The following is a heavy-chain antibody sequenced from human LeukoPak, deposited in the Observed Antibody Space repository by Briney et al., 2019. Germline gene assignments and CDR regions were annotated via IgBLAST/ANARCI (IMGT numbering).Heavy chain of an antibody. J-gene: IGHJ4*02. V-gene: IGHV4-4*02. CDR3: ARLGNYDILTGSDY. CDR1: GGSISSSNW. D-gene: IGHD3-9*01. Sequence: PSGTLSLTCAVSGGSISSSNWWCWVRQPPGKGLVWIGEIYHSGSTNYNPSIKSRVTISVDKYKNQFSLKLSSVTAADTAVYYCARLGNYDILTGSDYWGQGTLVTVSS. CDR2: IYHSGST.